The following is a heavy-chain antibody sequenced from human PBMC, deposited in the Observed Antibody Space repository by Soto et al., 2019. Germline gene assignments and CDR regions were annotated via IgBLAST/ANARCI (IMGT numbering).Heavy chain of an antibody. CDR1: GGSISYYY. D-gene: IGHD2-21*01. CDR2: IYSRGST. Sequence: LSLTCTVSGGSISYYYWSWIRQSPEKGLEWIGYIYSRGSTNYTPSLKSRITISVETSKNQFSLKLSSVTAADTAVYYCATLPPRIVVSLLPIPTWGQGILVTVSS. CDR3: ATLPPRIVVSLLPIPT. V-gene: IGHV4-59*01. J-gene: IGHJ5*02.